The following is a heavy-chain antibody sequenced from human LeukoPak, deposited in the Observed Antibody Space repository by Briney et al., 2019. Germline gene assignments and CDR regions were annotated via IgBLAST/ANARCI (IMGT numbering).Heavy chain of an antibody. CDR3: ARDRGEYSYDQTWDY. V-gene: IGHV1-2*06. J-gene: IGHJ4*02. CDR1: GYTFTGYY. CDR2: INPNSGGT. Sequence: ASVKVSCKASGYTFTGYYMNWVRQAPGQGLEWMGRINPNSGGTNYAQKFQGRVTITTDESTSTAYMELSSLRSEDTAVYYCARDRGEYSYDQTWDYWGQGTLVTVSS. D-gene: IGHD5-18*01.